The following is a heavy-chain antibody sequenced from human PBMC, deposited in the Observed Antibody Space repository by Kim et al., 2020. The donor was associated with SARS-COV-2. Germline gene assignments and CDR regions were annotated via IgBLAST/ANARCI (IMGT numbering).Heavy chain of an antibody. D-gene: IGHD4-17*01. V-gene: IGHV4-39*01. CDR3: ASQRYGGNSLGY. J-gene: IGHJ4*02. Sequence: YSNPSIKRRVTMSVDTSKNQSSLELSSVTAADTAVYYCASQRYGGNSLGYWGQGTLVTVSS.